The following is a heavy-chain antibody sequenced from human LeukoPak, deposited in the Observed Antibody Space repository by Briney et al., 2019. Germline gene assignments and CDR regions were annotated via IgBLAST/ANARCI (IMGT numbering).Heavy chain of an antibody. J-gene: IGHJ5*02. CDR2: IYSGGST. CDR3: ARDNVGWFDP. Sequence: GGSLRLSCAASGVTVRSNYISSVWQAPRSGLEWVSVIYSGGSTYYADSVKGRFTISRDNSKNTLYLQMNSLRAEDTAVYYCARDNVGWFDPWGQGTLVTVSS. V-gene: IGHV3-53*01. CDR1: GVTVRSNY. D-gene: IGHD2-15*01.